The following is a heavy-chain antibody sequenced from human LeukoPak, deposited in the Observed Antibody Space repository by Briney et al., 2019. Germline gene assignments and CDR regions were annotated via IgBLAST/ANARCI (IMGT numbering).Heavy chain of an antibody. J-gene: IGHJ5*02. CDR2: IYYSGST. D-gene: IGHD3-16*02. CDR1: GGSISSYY. V-gene: IGHV4-39*01. CDR3: ARLTIMITFGGVIVTTGNWFDP. Sequence: SETLSLTCTVSGGSISSYYWGWIRQPPGKGLEWIGSIYYSGSTNYNPSLKSRVTISVDTSKNQFSLKLSSVTAADTAVYYCARLTIMITFGGVIVTTGNWFDPWGQGTLVTVSS.